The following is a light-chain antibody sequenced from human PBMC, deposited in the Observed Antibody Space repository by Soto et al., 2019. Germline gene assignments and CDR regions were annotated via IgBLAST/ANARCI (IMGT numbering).Light chain of an antibody. CDR1: QSVRNN. J-gene: IGKJ1*01. CDR3: QQYNNWPPWT. V-gene: IGKV3-15*01. Sequence: EIVMTQSPATLSVSPGERATLSCRASQSVRNNLAWYQQKPGQAPRLLIYGASTRATGIPARFSGSGSGTEFTLTISSLYSEDFAVYYCQQYNNWPPWTFGQGTKVDIK. CDR2: GAS.